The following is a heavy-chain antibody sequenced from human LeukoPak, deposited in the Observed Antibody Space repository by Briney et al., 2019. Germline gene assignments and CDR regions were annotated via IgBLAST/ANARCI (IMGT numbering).Heavy chain of an antibody. CDR2: VYASGGT. J-gene: IGHJ4*02. CDR1: GDSMSSYY. D-gene: IGHD6-19*01. Sequence: PSETLSLTCSVSGDSMSSYYWSWIRQSAGKGLEWIGRVYASGGTRYNPSPKSRVTMSVDTSNNQFSLKLTSVTAADTAVYYCARTTGFAVAGGYYFDYWGQGILVTVSS. V-gene: IGHV4-4*07. CDR3: ARTTGFAVAGGYYFDY.